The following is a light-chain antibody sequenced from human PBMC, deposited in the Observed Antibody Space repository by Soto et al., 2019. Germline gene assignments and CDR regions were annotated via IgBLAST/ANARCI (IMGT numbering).Light chain of an antibody. J-gene: IGKJ4*01. Sequence: EIVLTQSPAILSLSPGDRATLYCRASQSVTIKLAWYQQKPGQPPRLLSYDASTRATGTPARFSGSGSGTDFTLSISSLEPEDFAFYFCQHRANWPLTFGGGTKVEI. CDR2: DAS. CDR1: QSVTIK. V-gene: IGKV3-11*01. CDR3: QHRANWPLT.